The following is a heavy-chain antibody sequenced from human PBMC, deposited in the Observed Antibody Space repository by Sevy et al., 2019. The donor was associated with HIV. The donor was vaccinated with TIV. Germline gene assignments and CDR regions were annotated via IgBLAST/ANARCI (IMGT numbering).Heavy chain of an antibody. Sequence: GGSLRLSCAASGFTFSNYGMHWVRQVPGKGLEWVTFIRYDVSDKYYAASVKGRFTISRDDSKNTLYLQMDSLRAEDTAIYYCAKDLAGPGRRYFDYWGQGTLVTVSS. CDR3: AKDLAGPGRRYFDY. D-gene: IGHD6-13*01. V-gene: IGHV3-30*02. J-gene: IGHJ4*02. CDR1: GFTFSNYG. CDR2: IRYDVSDK.